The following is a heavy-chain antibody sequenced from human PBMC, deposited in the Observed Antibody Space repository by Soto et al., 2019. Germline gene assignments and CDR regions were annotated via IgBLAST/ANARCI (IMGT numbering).Heavy chain of an antibody. CDR2: INHSGST. V-gene: IGHV4-34*01. J-gene: IGHJ5*02. CDR3: ARGLGVYYYGSGSYYSGLAHSKFDP. CDR1: GGSFSGYY. Sequence: PSETLSLTCAVDGGSFSGYYWSWIRQPPGKGLEWIGEINHSGSTNYNPSLKSRVTISVDTSKNQFSLKLSSVTAADTAVYYCARGLGVYYYGSGSYYSGLAHSKFDPWGQGTLVTVSS. D-gene: IGHD3-10*01.